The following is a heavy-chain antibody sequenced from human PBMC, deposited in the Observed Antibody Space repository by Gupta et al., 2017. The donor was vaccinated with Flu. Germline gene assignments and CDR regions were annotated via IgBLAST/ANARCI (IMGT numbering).Heavy chain of an antibody. CDR1: GFTFSTYA. Sequence: EVQLLESGGGLVQPGGSLRLSCAVSGFTFSTYALTWVRQAPGKGLELVSLISGSGDRTYYSDAVKGRFTLSRDNSKNTLYLQMNSLRAEDTAVYYCAKMHSAYQMISSFDPLGQGTLVTVSS. J-gene: IGHJ5*02. D-gene: IGHD3-16*01. CDR2: ISGSGDRT. CDR3: AKMHSAYQMISSFDP. V-gene: IGHV3-23*01.